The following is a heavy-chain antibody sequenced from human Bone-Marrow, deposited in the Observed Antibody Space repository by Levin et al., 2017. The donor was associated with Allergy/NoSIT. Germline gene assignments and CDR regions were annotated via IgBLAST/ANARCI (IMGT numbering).Heavy chain of an antibody. CDR3: ARGGYYDSFDY. CDR1: GYSISSGHF. CDR2: LHHNGNT. D-gene: IGHD3-22*01. J-gene: IGHJ4*02. V-gene: IGHV4-38-2*01. Sequence: SETLSLTCAVSGYSISSGHFWTWIRQPPGKGLEWIGSLHHNGNTYYNPSLQSRVTMSLDTSKNQFSLMLSSVTAAETAVYYCARGGYYDSFDYWGQGTLVTVSS.